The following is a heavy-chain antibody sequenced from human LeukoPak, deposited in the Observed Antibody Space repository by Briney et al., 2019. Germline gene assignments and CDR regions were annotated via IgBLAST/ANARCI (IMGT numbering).Heavy chain of an antibody. D-gene: IGHD6-19*01. CDR1: GFTFSSYA. CDR2: ISYDGSNK. J-gene: IGHJ4*02. CDR3: ARDKIAVAGTLDY. V-gene: IGHV3-30-3*01. Sequence: PGGSLRLSCAASGFTFSSYAMHWVRQAPGKGLEWVAVISYDGSNKYYADSVKGRFTISRDNSKNTLYLQMNSLRAEDTAVYYCARDKIAVAGTLDYWGQGTLVTVSS.